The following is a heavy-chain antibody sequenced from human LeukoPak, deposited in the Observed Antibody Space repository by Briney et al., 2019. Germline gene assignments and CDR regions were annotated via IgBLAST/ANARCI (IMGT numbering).Heavy chain of an antibody. D-gene: IGHD4-17*01. CDR1: GFTFSSYG. CDR2: IWYDGSNK. Sequence: PGGSLRLSCAASGFTFSSYGMHWVRQAPDKGLGWVAVIWYDGSNKYYADSVKGRFAISRDNSKNMLYLQMNSLRAEDTAVYHCAREPKDYGDYNWLDPWGQGTLVTVSS. V-gene: IGHV3-33*01. CDR3: AREPKDYGDYNWLDP. J-gene: IGHJ5*02.